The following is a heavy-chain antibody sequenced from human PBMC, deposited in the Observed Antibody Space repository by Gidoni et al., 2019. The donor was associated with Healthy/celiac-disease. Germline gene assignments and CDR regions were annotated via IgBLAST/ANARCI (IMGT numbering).Heavy chain of an antibody. J-gene: IGHJ5*02. Sequence: EVQLVESGGGLIQPGGSLRLSCAASGFTVSSKYMTWVRQALGKGLGWGSVIYSGSRTYNADSVRGRFTISRDNSKNTLYLQMNSLRVEDTAVYYCASLMDIGGRPGAFDLWGQGTLVTVSS. CDR2: IYSGSRT. CDR1: GFTVSSKY. D-gene: IGHD5-12*01. CDR3: ASLMDIGGRPGAFDL. V-gene: IGHV3-53*01.